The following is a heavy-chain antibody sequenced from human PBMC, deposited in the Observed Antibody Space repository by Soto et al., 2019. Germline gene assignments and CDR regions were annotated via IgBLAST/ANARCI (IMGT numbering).Heavy chain of an antibody. CDR3: TTDAVSTIVVVRLDN. D-gene: IGHD2-2*01. Sequence: GGSLRLSCAASGFTFSNSSINWVRQAPGKGLEWVARITSKTDSGSTDYSAPGKGRFSISRADTKHIVYLNMNRLKAADTGIYCCTTDAVSTIVVVRLDNWGNETLFT. J-gene: IGHJ4*01. CDR1: GFTFSNSS. V-gene: IGHV3-15*07. CDR2: ITSKTDSGST.